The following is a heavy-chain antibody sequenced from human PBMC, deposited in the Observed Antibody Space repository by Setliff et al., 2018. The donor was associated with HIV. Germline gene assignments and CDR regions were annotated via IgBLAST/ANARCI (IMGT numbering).Heavy chain of an antibody. Sequence: GGSLRLSCAASGFTFSSYWMSWVRQAPGKGLEWVSSISSSSSYIYYADSVKGRFTISRDNAKNSLYLQINSLRVEDTAVYYCARDLAGTPYYYYGMDVWGQGTTVTVSS. CDR3: ARDLAGTPYYYYGMDV. D-gene: IGHD3-10*01. CDR1: GFTFSSYW. J-gene: IGHJ6*02. CDR2: ISSSSSYI. V-gene: IGHV3-21*01.